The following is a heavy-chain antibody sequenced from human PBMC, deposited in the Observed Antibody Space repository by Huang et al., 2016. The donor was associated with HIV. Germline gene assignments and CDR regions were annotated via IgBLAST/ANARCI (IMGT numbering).Heavy chain of an antibody. CDR3: ARRESSPSAFDS. J-gene: IGHJ4*02. D-gene: IGHD2-2*01. CDR2: IYPGDSAI. V-gene: IGHV5-51*01. CDR1: GYNFMNYW. Sequence: EVQLVQSGAEVKKPGESLKISCKGSGYNFMNYWIGWVRQMPGKGLEWMGIIYPGDSAIRYRPSFQGQVTISADKFISTAYLHLSSLKTSDTAIYYCARRESSPSAFDSWVQGTRVTVSS.